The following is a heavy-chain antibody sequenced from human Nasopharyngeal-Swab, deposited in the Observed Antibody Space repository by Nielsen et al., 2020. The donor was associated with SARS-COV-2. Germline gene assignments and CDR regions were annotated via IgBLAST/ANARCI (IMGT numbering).Heavy chain of an antibody. CDR3: ARSLHIATAHDY. Sequence: ASVTVSCKASGYTFTSYAMHWVRQAPGQRLEWMGWINAGNGNTKYSQKFQGRVTITRDTSASTAYMELSSLRSEDTAVYYCARSLHIATAHDYWGQGTLVTVSS. CDR2: INAGNGNT. J-gene: IGHJ4*02. D-gene: IGHD2-21*01. CDR1: GYTFTSYA. V-gene: IGHV1-3*01.